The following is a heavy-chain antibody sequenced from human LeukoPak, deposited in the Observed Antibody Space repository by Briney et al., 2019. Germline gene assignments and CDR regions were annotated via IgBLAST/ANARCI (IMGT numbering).Heavy chain of an antibody. CDR3: AREGVVAASDMNWFDP. CDR1: GYTFTGYY. J-gene: IGHJ5*02. Sequence: ASGKVSCKASGYTFTGYYMHWVRQAPGQGLEWMGWINPNSGGTNYAQKFQGGVTMTRDTSISTAYMELSRLRSDDTAVYYCAREGVVAASDMNWFDPWGQGTLVTVSS. CDR2: INPNSGGT. V-gene: IGHV1-2*02. D-gene: IGHD2-15*01.